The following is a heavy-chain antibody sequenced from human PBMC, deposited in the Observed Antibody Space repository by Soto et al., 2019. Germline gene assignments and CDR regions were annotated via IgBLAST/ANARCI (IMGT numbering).Heavy chain of an antibody. D-gene: IGHD6-19*01. CDR1: GGSFSGYY. CDR2: INHSGST. Sequence: KASETLSLTCAVYGGSFSGYYWSWIRQPPGKGLEWIGEINHSGSTNYNPSLKSRVTISVDTSKNQFSLKLSSVTAADTAVYYCARAAIAVAGTRIVGGCNWFDPWGQGTLVTVSS. J-gene: IGHJ5*02. V-gene: IGHV4-34*01. CDR3: ARAAIAVAGTRIVGGCNWFDP.